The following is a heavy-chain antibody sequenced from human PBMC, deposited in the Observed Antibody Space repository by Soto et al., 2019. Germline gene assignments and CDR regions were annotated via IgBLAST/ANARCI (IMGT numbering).Heavy chain of an antibody. CDR2: ISGSGGST. V-gene: IGHV3-23*01. CDR3: AKDPHEGQLRRSFDY. D-gene: IGHD1-26*01. CDR1: GCTFINYA. Sequence: GGSLRLSCAASGCTFINYAMTWVRQAPGRGLEWVSAISGSGGSTYYADSVKGRFTISRDNSKNTLYLQMNSLRAEDTAVYYCAKDPHEGQLRRSFDYWGQGTLVTVSS. J-gene: IGHJ4*02.